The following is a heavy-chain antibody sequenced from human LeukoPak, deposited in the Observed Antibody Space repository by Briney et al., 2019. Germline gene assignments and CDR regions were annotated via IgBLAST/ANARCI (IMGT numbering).Heavy chain of an antibody. D-gene: IGHD4-17*01. CDR1: GGSISSSSYY. J-gene: IGHJ5*02. V-gene: IGHV4-39*02. Sequence: WETLSLTCTVSGGSISSSSYYWGWIRQPPGKGLEWIGYIYYSRSTYYNPSLKSRVTISVDTSKNQFSLTLSSVTAADTAVYYCARERMAGDYYVPFDPWGQGTLVTVSS. CDR3: ARERMAGDYYVPFDP. CDR2: IYYSRST.